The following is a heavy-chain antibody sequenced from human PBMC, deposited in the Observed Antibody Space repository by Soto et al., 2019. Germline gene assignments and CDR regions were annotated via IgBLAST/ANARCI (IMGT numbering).Heavy chain of an antibody. V-gene: IGHV3-64*01. J-gene: IGHJ6*03. D-gene: IGHD2-2*01. CDR1: GFTLSGYA. Sequence: PGGSLRLSCAASGFTLSGYAMDWVRQAPGKGLEYVSGISSNGGGTYYANSVKGRFTISRDNSKNTVYLQMDSLRAEDTAVYYCAKVPAAPTYYYYYMDVWGKGTTVTVSS. CDR3: AKVPAAPTYYYYYMDV. CDR2: ISSNGGGT.